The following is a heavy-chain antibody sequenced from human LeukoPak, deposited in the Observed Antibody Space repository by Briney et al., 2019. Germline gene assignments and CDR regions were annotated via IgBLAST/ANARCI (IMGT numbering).Heavy chain of an antibody. Sequence: PGGSLRLSCAASGFTFDDYSMSWVRQAPGKGLEWVSGINWNGGSTNYADSVKGRFTISRDNAKNCLYLQMNSLRAEDTALYYCARGKQYYYDSSGTSFGSFDVWGQGTMVTVSS. CDR1: GFTFDDYS. D-gene: IGHD3-22*01. CDR2: INWNGGST. V-gene: IGHV3-20*04. J-gene: IGHJ3*01. CDR3: ARGKQYYYDSSGTSFGSFDV.